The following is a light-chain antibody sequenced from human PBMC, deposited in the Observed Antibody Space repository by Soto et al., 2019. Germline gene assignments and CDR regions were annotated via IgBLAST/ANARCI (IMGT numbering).Light chain of an antibody. CDR3: QQSYSTPPLFT. Sequence: DIQMTQSTSSLSASVGDRVTITCRASQSISSYLNWYQQKPGKAPKLLIYAASSLQSGVPSRFSGSGSGTDFTLTISSLQPEDFATYYCQQSYSTPPLFTFGPGTKVDIK. V-gene: IGKV1-39*01. CDR2: AAS. J-gene: IGKJ3*01. CDR1: QSISSY.